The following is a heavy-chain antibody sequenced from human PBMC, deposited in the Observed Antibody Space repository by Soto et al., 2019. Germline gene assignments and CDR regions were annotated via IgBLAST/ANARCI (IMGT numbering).Heavy chain of an antibody. Sequence: EVQLVESGGGLVQPGGSLRLSCVVSGITFSTYRMHWVRQAPGKGLVWVSHIKSDGTVTHYTDSVRGRFIISRDNAKNTLFLQMNSLRAEDTAVYYCAREKYDFWSGYYVDYWGQGALVTVSS. J-gene: IGHJ4*02. CDR2: IKSDGTVT. D-gene: IGHD3-3*01. V-gene: IGHV3-74*01. CDR3: AREKYDFWSGYYVDY. CDR1: GITFSTYR.